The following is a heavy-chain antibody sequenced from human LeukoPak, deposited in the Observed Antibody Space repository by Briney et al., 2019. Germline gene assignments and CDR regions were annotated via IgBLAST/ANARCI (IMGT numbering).Heavy chain of an antibody. J-gene: IGHJ4*02. CDR2: ISYDGSNK. Sequence: GRSLRLSCAASGITFRSYGMHWVRQAPGKGLEWVAVISYDGSNKYYADSVKGRFTISRDNSKNTLYLQMNSLRAEDTAVYYCAKDGPGYCSGGSCSYYFDYWGQGTLVTVSS. CDR3: AKDGPGYCSGGSCSYYFDY. CDR1: GITFRSYG. D-gene: IGHD2-15*01. V-gene: IGHV3-30*18.